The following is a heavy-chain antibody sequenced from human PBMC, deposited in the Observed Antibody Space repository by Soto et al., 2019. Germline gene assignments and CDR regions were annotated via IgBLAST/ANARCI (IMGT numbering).Heavy chain of an antibody. V-gene: IGHV1-18*04. CDR3: ARGIAAAGSYYYYGMDV. Sequence: ASVKVSCKASGYTFTSYGISWVRQAPGQGLEWMGWISAYNGNTNYAQKLQGRVTMTTDTSISTAYMELSRLRSDDTAVYYCARGIAAAGSYYYYGMDVWGQGTTVTVSS. D-gene: IGHD6-13*01. CDR2: ISAYNGNT. CDR1: GYTFTSYG. J-gene: IGHJ6*02.